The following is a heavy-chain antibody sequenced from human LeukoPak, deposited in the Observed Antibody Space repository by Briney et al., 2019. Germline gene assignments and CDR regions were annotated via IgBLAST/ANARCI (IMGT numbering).Heavy chain of an antibody. CDR2: INHSGST. J-gene: IGHJ4*02. D-gene: IGHD2/OR15-2a*01. Sequence: SETLSLTCAVYGGSFSGYYWSWIRQPPGKGLEWIGEINHSGSTNYNPSLKSRVTISVDTSKNQFSLKLSSVTAADTAVYYCASFLGPTFDYWGQGTLVTVSS. CDR3: ASFLGPTFDY. V-gene: IGHV4-34*01. CDR1: GGSFSGYY.